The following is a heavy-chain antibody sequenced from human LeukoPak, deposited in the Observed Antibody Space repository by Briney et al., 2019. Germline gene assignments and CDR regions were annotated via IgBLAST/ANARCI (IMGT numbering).Heavy chain of an antibody. D-gene: IGHD3-22*01. CDR3: ARKPIVNSAWYYFDY. J-gene: IGHJ4*02. Sequence: LRLSCAASGFTFSSYWMSWVRQPPGKGLEWIGNIYSSGSAYYNPSLKSRVTMSVDTSKNQFSLELSSVTAADTAVYYCARKPIVNSAWYYFDYWGQGTLVTVSS. V-gene: IGHV4-28*01. CDR2: IYSSGSA. CDR1: GFTFSSYW.